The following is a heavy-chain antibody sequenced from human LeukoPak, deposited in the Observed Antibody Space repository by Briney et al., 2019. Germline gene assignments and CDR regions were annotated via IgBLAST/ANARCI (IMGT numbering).Heavy chain of an antibody. CDR3: AKDRRYYDSSGYPGY. V-gene: IGHV3-30*18. Sequence: PGGSLRLSCAASGFTFSSYGMHWVRQAPGKGLEWVAVISYDGSNKYYADSVKGRFTISRDNSKNTLYLQMNSLRAEDTAVYYCAKDRRYYDSSGYPGYWGQGTLVTVSS. CDR2: ISYDGSNK. D-gene: IGHD3-22*01. CDR1: GFTFSSYG. J-gene: IGHJ4*02.